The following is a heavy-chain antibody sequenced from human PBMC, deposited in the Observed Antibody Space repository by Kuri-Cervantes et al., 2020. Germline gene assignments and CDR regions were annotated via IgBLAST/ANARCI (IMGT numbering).Heavy chain of an antibody. J-gene: IGHJ6*02. CDR3: AKYYCGGDCYGMDV. D-gene: IGHD2-21*01. CDR2: ISSSSSTI. CDR1: GFTFSSYS. V-gene: IGHV3-48*04. Sequence: LSLTCAASGFTFSSYSMNWVRQAPGKGLEWVSYISSSSSTIYYADSVKGRFTISRDNAKNSLYLQMNSLRAEDTAVYYCAKYYCGGDCYGMDVWGQGTTVTVSS.